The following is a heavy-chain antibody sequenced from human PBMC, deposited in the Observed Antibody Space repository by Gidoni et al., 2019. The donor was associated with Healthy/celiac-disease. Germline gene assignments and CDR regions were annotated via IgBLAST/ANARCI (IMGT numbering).Heavy chain of an antibody. V-gene: IGHV3-7*01. J-gene: IGHJ6*02. CDR3: ARVCLSGSCQSYYYYGMDV. CDR1: GFTFSSYW. Sequence: EVQLVESGGGLVQPGGSLRLSCAASGFTFSSYWMSWVRQAPGKGLEWVANIKQDGSEKYYVDSVKGRFTISRDNAKNSLYLQMNSLRAEDTAVYYCARVCLSGSCQSYYYYGMDVWGQGTTVTVSS. D-gene: IGHD1-26*01. CDR2: IKQDGSEK.